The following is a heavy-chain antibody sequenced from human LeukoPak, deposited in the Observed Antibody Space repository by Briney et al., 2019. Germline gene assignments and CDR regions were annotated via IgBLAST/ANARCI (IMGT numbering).Heavy chain of an antibody. CDR2: IYYSGST. CDR3: ARGALDTKTRFDY. J-gene: IGHJ4*02. V-gene: IGHV4-59*01. CDR1: GGSICSYY. Sequence: PSETLSLTCTVSGGSICSYYWSWIRQPPGQGLEWIGYIYYSGSTNYNPSLKSRVTISVDTSKNQFSLRLSSVTAADTAVYYCARGALDTKTRFDYWGQGTLVTVSS. D-gene: IGHD5-18*01.